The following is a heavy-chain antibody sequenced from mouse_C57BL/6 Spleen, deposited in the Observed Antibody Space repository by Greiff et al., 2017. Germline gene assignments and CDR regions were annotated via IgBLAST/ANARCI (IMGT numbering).Heavy chain of an antibody. Sequence: VQLQQPGTELVKPGASVKLSCKASGYTFTSYWMHWVKQRPGQGLAWIGNITPSNGGTNYNEKFKSKATLTVDTASSTAYMQLSSLTSEDPAVYYCARDGSSSQRYFDYWGQGTTLTVSS. J-gene: IGHJ2*01. CDR1: GYTFTSYW. CDR2: ITPSNGGT. V-gene: IGHV1-53*01. D-gene: IGHD1-1*01. CDR3: ARDGSSSQRYFDY.